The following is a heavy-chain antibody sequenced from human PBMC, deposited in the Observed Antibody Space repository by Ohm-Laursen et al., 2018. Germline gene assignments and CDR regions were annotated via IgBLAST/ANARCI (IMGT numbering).Heavy chain of an antibody. V-gene: IGHV4-31*11. D-gene: IGHD6-19*01. Sequence: PSQTLSLTCAVSGGSISSGGYYWSWIRQHPGKGLEWIGYIYYSGSTYYNPSLKSRVTISVDTSKNQFSLKLSSVTAADTAVYYCARAAGSSGWYYFDYWGQGTLVTVSS. J-gene: IGHJ4*02. CDR2: IYYSGST. CDR1: GGSISSGGYY. CDR3: ARAAGSSGWYYFDY.